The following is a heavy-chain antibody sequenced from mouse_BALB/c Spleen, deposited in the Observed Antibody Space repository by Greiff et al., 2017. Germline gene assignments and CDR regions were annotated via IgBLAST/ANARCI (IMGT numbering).Heavy chain of an antibody. CDR2: INPNNGGT. Sequence: EVKLVESGPELVKPGASVKIPCKASGYTFTDYNMDWVKQSHGKSLEWIGDINPNNGGTIYNQKFKGKATLTVDKSSSTAYMELRSLTSEDTAVYYCARSSSGYPFAYWGQGTLVTVSA. CDR3: ARSSSGYPFAY. D-gene: IGHD3-1*01. V-gene: IGHV1-18*01. J-gene: IGHJ3*01. CDR1: GYTFTDYN.